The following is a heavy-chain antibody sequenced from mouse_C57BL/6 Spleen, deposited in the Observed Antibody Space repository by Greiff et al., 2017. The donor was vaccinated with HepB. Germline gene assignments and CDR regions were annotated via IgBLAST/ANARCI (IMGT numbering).Heavy chain of an antibody. CDR3: ARVGLEIYYAMDY. D-gene: IGHD3-1*01. J-gene: IGHJ4*01. CDR2: IYPSDSET. Sequence: QVQLQQPGAELVRPGSSVKLSCKASGYTFTSYWMDWVKQRPGQGLEWIGNIYPSDSETHYNQKFKDKATLTVDKSSSTAYMQLSSLTSEDSAVYYCARVGLEIYYAMDYWGQGTSVTVSS. CDR1: GYTFTSYW. V-gene: IGHV1-61*01.